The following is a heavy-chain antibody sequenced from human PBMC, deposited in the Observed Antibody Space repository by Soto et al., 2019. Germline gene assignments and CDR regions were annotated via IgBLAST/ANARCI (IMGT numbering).Heavy chain of an antibody. V-gene: IGHV1-3*01. D-gene: IGHD2-2*01. J-gene: IGHJ4*02. CDR2: INAGNGNT. CDR1: GYTFTSYA. Sequence: ASVKVSCKASGYTFTSYAMHWVRQAPGQRLEWMGWINAGNGNTKYSQKFQGRVTITRDTSASTAYMELSSLRSEDTAVYYCARDAALVPGAMVYWGQGTLVTVSS. CDR3: ARDAALVPGAMVY.